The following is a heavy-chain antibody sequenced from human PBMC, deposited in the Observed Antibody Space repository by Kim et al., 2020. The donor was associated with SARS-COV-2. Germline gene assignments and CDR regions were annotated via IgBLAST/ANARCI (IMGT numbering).Heavy chain of an antibody. CDR3: AREYYDILTGSIYYGMDV. J-gene: IGHJ6*02. Sequence: ASVKVSCKASGYTFTSYYMHWVRQAPGQGLEWMGIINPSGGSTSYAQKFQGRVTMTRDTSTSTVYMELSSLRSEDTAVYYCAREYYDILTGSIYYGMDVWGQGTTVTVSS. D-gene: IGHD3-9*01. CDR1: GYTFTSYY. V-gene: IGHV1-46*01. CDR2: INPSGGST.